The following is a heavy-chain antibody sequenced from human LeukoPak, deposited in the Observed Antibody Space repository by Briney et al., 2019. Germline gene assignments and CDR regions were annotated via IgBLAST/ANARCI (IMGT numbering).Heavy chain of an antibody. V-gene: IGHV1-18*01. J-gene: IGHJ6*03. Sequence: ASVKVSCKASGYTFTSYGISWVRQAPGQGLEWMGWISAYNGNTNYAQKLQGRVTMTTDTSTSTAYMELRSLRSDDTAVYYCARRGPIAAAGPSYYYYYYMDVWGKGTTVTVSS. CDR3: ARRGPIAAAGPSYYYYYYMDV. D-gene: IGHD6-13*01. CDR2: ISAYNGNT. CDR1: GYTFTSYG.